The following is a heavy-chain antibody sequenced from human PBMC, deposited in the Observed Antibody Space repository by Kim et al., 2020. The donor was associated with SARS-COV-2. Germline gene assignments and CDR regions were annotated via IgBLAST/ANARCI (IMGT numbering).Heavy chain of an antibody. CDR3: SGRGGWLQLEYYFDY. CDR2: ISYDGSNK. V-gene: IGHV3-30*03. J-gene: IGHJ4*01. Sequence: GGFLRLSCAASGFTFSSYGMHWVRQAPGKGLEWVAVISYDGSNKYYADSVKGRFTISRDNSKNTLYLQMNSLRAEDTAVYYCSGRGGWLQLEYYFDYWG. D-gene: IGHD5-12*01. CDR1: GFTFSSYG.